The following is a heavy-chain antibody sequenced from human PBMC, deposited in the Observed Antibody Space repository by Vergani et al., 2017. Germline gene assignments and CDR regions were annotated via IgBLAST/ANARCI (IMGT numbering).Heavy chain of an antibody. CDR1: GFTFSSYG. CDR2: IRYDGSNK. CDR3: ARLLGTMVRGYGMDV. J-gene: IGHJ6*02. D-gene: IGHD3-10*01. V-gene: IGHV3-30*02. Sequence: QVQLVESGGGVVQPGGSLRLSCAASGFTFSSYGMHWVRQAPGKGLEWVAFIRYDGSNKYYADSVKGRFTISRDNAKNSLYLQMNSLRAEDTAVYYCARLLGTMVRGYGMDVWGQGTTVTVSS.